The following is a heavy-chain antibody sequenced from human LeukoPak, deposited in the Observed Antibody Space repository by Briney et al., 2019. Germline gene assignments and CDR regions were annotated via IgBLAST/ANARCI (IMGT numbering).Heavy chain of an antibody. D-gene: IGHD3-10*01. CDR1: GYTFTSYD. Sequence: ASVKVSCKASGYTFTSYDINWVRQATGQGLEWMGWMNPNSGNTGYAQKFQGRVTMTRNTSISTAYMELSSLRAEDTAIYYCARGPQFSGPGWFDPWGQGTLVTVSS. V-gene: IGHV1-8*01. CDR3: ARGPQFSGPGWFDP. CDR2: MNPNSGNT. J-gene: IGHJ5*02.